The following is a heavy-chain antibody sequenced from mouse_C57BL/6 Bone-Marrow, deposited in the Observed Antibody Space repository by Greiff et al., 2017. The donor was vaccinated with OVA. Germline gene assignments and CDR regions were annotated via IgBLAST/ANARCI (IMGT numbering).Heavy chain of an antibody. J-gene: IGHJ1*03. CDR1: GYTFTSYW. D-gene: IGHD1-1*01. V-gene: IGHV1-69*01. CDR2: IDPSDSYT. Sequence: QVQLQQPGAELVMPGASVKLSCKASGYTFTSYWMHWVKQRPGQGLEWIGEIDPSDSYTNYNQKFKGKSTLTVDKSSSTAYMQLSSLTSEDSAVYYCARWRYGSSYWYFDVWGTGTTATVSS. CDR3: ARWRYGSSYWYFDV.